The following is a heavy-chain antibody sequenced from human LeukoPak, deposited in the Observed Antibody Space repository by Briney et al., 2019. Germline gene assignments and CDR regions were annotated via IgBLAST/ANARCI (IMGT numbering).Heavy chain of an antibody. V-gene: IGHV1-69*13. D-gene: IGHD3-10*01. J-gene: IGHJ4*02. CDR1: GGAFNNYA. Sequence: SVKVSCKASGGAFNNYAFSWVRQAPGQGLEWMGGIIPIFDTAHYAQKFQGRVTITADESTSTAYMELSSLRSEDTAVYYCARDATLLWFGETLGGNFDYWGQGTLVTVSS. CDR3: ARDATLLWFGETLGGNFDY. CDR2: IIPIFDTA.